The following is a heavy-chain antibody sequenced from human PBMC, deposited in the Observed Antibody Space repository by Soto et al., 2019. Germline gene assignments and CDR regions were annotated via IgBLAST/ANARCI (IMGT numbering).Heavy chain of an antibody. Sequence: EVQLVESGGGLVKPGGSLRLSCAASGFTFSSYSMNWVRQAPGKGLEWVSSISSSSSYIYYADSVKGRFTISRDNAKNSLYLQMNSLRAEDTAVYYCASGRIGYYDFWSGYDDCGQGTLVTVSS. V-gene: IGHV3-21*01. J-gene: IGHJ4*02. CDR3: ASGRIGYYDFWSGYDD. CDR1: GFTFSSYS. CDR2: ISSSSSYI. D-gene: IGHD3-3*01.